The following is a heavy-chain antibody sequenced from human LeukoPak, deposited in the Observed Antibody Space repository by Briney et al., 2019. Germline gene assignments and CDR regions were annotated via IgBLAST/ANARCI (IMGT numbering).Heavy chain of an antibody. Sequence: GGSLRLSCAASGFTFSSYGMHWVRQAPGKGLEWVAFIRYDGSNKYYADSVKGRFTISRDNSKNTLYLQMNSLRAEDTAVYYCAKEGSSWFPYDAFDIWGQGTMVTVSS. CDR2: IRYDGSNK. D-gene: IGHD6-13*01. CDR1: GFTFSSYG. J-gene: IGHJ3*02. CDR3: AKEGSSWFPYDAFDI. V-gene: IGHV3-30*02.